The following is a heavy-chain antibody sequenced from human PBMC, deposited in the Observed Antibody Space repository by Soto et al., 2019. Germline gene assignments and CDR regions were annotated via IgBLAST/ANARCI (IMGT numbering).Heavy chain of an antibody. D-gene: IGHD3-22*01. CDR3: VRDQDSRGYSVFNL. CDR1: GFTLNSFF. Sequence: GGALRLSCAASGFTLNSFFMHWVRQVPGKGLMWVSRISNDGSSTSYADSVKGRFTISRDNAKNTLYLQMNSLRAEDTAVYFCVRDQDSRGYSVFNLWGQGAQVTVSS. J-gene: IGHJ5*02. CDR2: ISNDGSST. V-gene: IGHV3-74*01.